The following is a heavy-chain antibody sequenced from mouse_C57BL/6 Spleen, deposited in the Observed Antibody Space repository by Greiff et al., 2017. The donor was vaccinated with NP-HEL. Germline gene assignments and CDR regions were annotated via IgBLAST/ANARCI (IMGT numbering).Heavy chain of an antibody. J-gene: IGHJ3*01. CDR2: IYPGSGNT. CDR3: ARGDSWFAY. V-gene: IGHV1-76*01. CDR1: GYTFTDYY. Sequence: QVQLQQSGAELVRPGASVKLSCKASGYTFTDYYINWVKQRPGQGLEWIARIYPGSGNTYYNEKFKGKATLTAEKSSSTAYMQLSSLTSEDSAGYFCARGDSWFAYWGQGTLVTVSA.